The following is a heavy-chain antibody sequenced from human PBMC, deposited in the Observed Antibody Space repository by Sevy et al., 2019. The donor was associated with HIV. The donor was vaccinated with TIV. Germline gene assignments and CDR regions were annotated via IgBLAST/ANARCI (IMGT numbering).Heavy chain of an antibody. CDR2: ISCNSGSR. CDR1: GFTFNDYV. Sequence: GGSLRLSCAASGFTFNDYVMHWVRQAPGKGLEWVSGISCNSGSRSYADSVKGRFTISRDNAKNSLYLQMNSLRPEDTALYYCAKDRGLELLSGGMDVWGQGTTVTVSS. J-gene: IGHJ6*02. D-gene: IGHD1-7*01. CDR3: AKDRGLELLSGGMDV. V-gene: IGHV3-9*01.